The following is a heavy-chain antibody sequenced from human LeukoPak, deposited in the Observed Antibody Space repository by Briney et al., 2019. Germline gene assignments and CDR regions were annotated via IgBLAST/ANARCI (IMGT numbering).Heavy chain of an antibody. J-gene: IGHJ4*02. CDR3: AKDSRHADRGHTLVY. CDR1: GFTFSSYA. Sequence: PGGTLRLSCAASGFTFSSYAMHWVRQAPGKGLEYVSGISSNVGSTYYVDSVKGRFTISRDNTRNALYLQMSSLRAEDPAGYYCAKDSRHADRGHTLVYWGEGTLVTVSS. CDR2: ISSNVGST. V-gene: IGHV3-64D*06. D-gene: IGHD2-2*02.